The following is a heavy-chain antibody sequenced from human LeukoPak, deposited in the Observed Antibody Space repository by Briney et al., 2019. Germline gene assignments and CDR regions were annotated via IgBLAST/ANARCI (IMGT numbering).Heavy chain of an antibody. CDR1: GGSISSSIYY. CDR2: IYYSGNT. D-gene: IGHD3-16*01. V-gene: IGHV4-39*01. Sequence: SETLSLTCTVSGGSISSSIYYWGWIRQPPGKGLEWIGSIYYSGNTYYNPSLKSRVTISVDTSKNQFSLNLSSVTAADTAVYYSARHYEYYYWGQGTLVTVSS. J-gene: IGHJ4*02. CDR3: ARHYEYYY.